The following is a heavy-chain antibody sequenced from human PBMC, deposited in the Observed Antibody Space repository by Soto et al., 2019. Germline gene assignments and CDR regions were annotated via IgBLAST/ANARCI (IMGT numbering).Heavy chain of an antibody. V-gene: IGHV3-23*01. CDR1: GFTFSTYA. J-gene: IGHJ3*02. D-gene: IGHD4-17*01. CDR2: ISAGGGST. Sequence: GGSLRLSCAASGFTFSTYATSWVRQAPGKGLEWVSAISAGGGSTYYTDSVKGRFTISRDNSIKTLYLQMNSLRTEDTAVYYCAHPRGYGVFDAYDMWGQGAMVTVSS. CDR3: AHPRGYGVFDAYDM.